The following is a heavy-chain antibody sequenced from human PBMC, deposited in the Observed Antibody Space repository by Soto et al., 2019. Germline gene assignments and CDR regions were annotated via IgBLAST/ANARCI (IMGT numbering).Heavy chain of an antibody. CDR1: GFTFSYYG. CDR3: VRLHDIQLLDY. CDR2: ISSTSNTI. V-gene: IGHV3-48*02. D-gene: IGHD5-18*01. Sequence: SGGSLRLSCAASGFTFSYYGMNWVRQAPGKGLEWVSYISSTSNTICYADSVKARFTISRDNAKNSLYLQMTSLRDEDTAVYYCVRLHDIQLLDYWGQGTLVTVSS. J-gene: IGHJ4*02.